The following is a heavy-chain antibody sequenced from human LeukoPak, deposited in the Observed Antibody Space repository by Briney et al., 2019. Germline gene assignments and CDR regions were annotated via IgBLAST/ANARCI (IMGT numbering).Heavy chain of an antibody. CDR1: GFTFSSYG. CDR2: IWYDGSNK. V-gene: IGHV3-33*01. J-gene: IGHJ5*02. CDR3: ARNRGPLNWFDP. D-gene: IGHD3-10*01. Sequence: PGGSLRLSCAASGFTFSSYGMHWVRQAPGKGLEWVAVIWYDGSNKYYADSVKGRFTTSRDNSKNTLYLQMNSLRAEDTAVYYCARNRGPLNWFDPWGQGTLVTVSS.